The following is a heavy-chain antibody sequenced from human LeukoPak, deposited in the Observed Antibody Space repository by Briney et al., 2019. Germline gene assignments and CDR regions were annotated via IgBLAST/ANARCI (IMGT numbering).Heavy chain of an antibody. V-gene: IGHV3-9*01. CDR3: AKTAGYSSSWSLDY. D-gene: IGHD6-13*01. J-gene: IGHJ4*02. CDR2: ISWNSGSI. CDR1: GFTFDDYA. Sequence: HPGGSLRLSCAASGFTFDDYAMHWVRQAPGKGLEWVSGISWNSGSIGYADSVKGRFTISRDNAKNSLYLQMNSLRAEDTAVYYCAKTAGYSSSWSLDYWGQGTLVTVSS.